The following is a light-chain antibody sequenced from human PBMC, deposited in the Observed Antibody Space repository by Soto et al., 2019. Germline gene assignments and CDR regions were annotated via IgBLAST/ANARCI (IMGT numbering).Light chain of an antibody. J-gene: IGKJ5*01. CDR2: DAS. CDR3: QQRTNWPSST. Sequence: EIVLTQSPATLSLSPGERATLSCRASQSVNSYLAWYQQRPGQAPRLFIHDASSRATGIPARFSGSGSGTDFTLTISSLEPEDFAVYYCQQRTNWPSSTFGQGTRLEIK. CDR1: QSVNSY. V-gene: IGKV3-11*01.